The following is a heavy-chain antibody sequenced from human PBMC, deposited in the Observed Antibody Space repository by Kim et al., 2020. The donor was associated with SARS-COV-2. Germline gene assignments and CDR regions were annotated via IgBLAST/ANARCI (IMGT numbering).Heavy chain of an antibody. CDR2: INEDGSGT. V-gene: IGHV3-7*03. CDR3: VRGGRLW. Sequence: GGSLRLSCAASGFTFTSYWMNWVRQAPGKGLEWVANINEDGSGTYYVGSVKGRFTISRDNAKNSVYLQMNSLRAEDTAVYYCVRGGRLWWGQGTLVTVSS. CDR1: GFTFTSYW. J-gene: IGHJ4*02. D-gene: IGHD2-21*01.